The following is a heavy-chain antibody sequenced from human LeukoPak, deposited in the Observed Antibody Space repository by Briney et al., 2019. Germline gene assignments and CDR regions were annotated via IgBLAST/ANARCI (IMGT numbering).Heavy chain of an antibody. Sequence: KSSGTLSLTCAVSGGSISSSNWWSWVRQPPGKGLEWIGEIYHSGSTNYNPSLKSRVTISVDKSKNQFSLKLSSVTAADTAVYYCARDSAPFYGSSWYLGAFDIWGQGTMVTVSS. J-gene: IGHJ3*02. D-gene: IGHD6-13*01. CDR3: ARDSAPFYGSSWYLGAFDI. CDR1: GGSISSSNW. V-gene: IGHV4-4*02. CDR2: IYHSGST.